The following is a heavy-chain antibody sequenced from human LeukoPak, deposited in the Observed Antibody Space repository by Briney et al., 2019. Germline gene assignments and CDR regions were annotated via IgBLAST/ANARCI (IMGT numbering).Heavy chain of an antibody. CDR3: AREHSYGEWGYYFGFDV. V-gene: IGHV3-30*03. CDR2: ISKDGNNK. J-gene: IGHJ6*02. D-gene: IGHD3-22*01. CDR1: GFTFSSYG. Sequence: GRSLRLSCAASGFTFSSYGMHWVRQAPGKGLEGVAVISKDGNNKYFSDSVKGRFSISRDNSKNTLYLHLNSLKSDDTAVYYCAREHSYGEWGYYFGFDVWGQGTAVTVSS.